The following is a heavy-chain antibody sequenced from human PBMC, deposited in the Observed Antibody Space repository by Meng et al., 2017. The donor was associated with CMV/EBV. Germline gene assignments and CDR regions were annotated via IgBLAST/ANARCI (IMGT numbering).Heavy chain of an antibody. Sequence: GGSLRPSCAASGFTFSSYAMHWVRQAPGKGLEWVAVISYDGSNKYYADSVKGRFTISRDNSKNTLYLQMNSLRADDTAVYYCARDYPPFTMVRGVTLSDGMDVWGQGTTVTVSS. J-gene: IGHJ6*01. CDR1: GFTFSSYA. V-gene: IGHV3-30*04. CDR2: ISYDGSNK. CDR3: ARDYPPFTMVRGVTLSDGMDV. D-gene: IGHD3-10*01.